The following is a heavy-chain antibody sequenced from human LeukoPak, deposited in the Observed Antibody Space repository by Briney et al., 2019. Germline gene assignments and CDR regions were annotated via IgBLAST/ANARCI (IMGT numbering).Heavy chain of an antibody. D-gene: IGHD2-21*01. CDR3: AKTRIPSPSGLLWWLDY. CDR2: IGDSGDST. Sequence: GGSLRLSCAASGFTFSSYAMSWVRQAPGKGLEWVSAIGDSGDSTYYADSVKGRFTISRDNSKSTLYLQMNSLRAEDTALYYCAKTRIPSPSGLLWWLDYWGQGTLVTASS. CDR1: GFTFSSYA. V-gene: IGHV3-23*01. J-gene: IGHJ4*02.